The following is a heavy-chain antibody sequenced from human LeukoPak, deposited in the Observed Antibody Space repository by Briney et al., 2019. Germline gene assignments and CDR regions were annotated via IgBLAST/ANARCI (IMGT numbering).Heavy chain of an antibody. V-gene: IGHV3-23*01. CDR3: AKVMTTVTTSGMDV. J-gene: IGHJ6*02. D-gene: IGHD4-17*01. Sequence: PGGSLRLSCAASGFTFSSYAMSWVRQAPGKGLEWVSAISGSGGSTYYADSVKGRFTISRDNSENTLYLQMNSLRAEDTAVYYCAKVMTTVTTSGMDVWGQGTTVTVSS. CDR1: GFTFSSYA. CDR2: ISGSGGST.